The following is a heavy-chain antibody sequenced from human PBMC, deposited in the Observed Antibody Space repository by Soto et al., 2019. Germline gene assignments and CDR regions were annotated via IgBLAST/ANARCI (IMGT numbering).Heavy chain of an antibody. D-gene: IGHD2-2*02. CDR3: ARGPDIVVVPAAIVGADWFDP. CDR2: INPNRGGT. Sequence: QVQLVQSGAEVKKPGASVKVSCKASGYTFTGYYMHWVRQAPGQGLEWMGWINPNRGGTNYAQKFQGWVTMTRDTYISTAYMELSRLRSADTAVYYCARGPDIVVVPAAIVGADWFDPWGQGTLVTVSS. V-gene: IGHV1-2*04. CDR1: GYTFTGYY. J-gene: IGHJ5*02.